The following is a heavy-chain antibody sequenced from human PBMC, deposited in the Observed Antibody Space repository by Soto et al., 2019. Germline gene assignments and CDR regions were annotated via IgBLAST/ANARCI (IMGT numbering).Heavy chain of an antibody. V-gene: IGHV5-10-1*01. CDR2: IDPSDSYT. Sequence: LGESLKISCKGSGYSFTSYWISWVRQMPGKGLEWMGRIDPSDSYTNYSPSFQGHVTISADKSISTAYLQWSSLKASDTAMYYCARPFGSRDYYYYGMDVWGQGTTVTVSS. CDR1: GYSFTSYW. J-gene: IGHJ6*02. D-gene: IGHD3-3*01. CDR3: ARPFGSRDYYYYGMDV.